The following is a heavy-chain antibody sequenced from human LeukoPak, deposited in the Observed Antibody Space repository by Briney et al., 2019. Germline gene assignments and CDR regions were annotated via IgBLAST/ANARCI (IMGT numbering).Heavy chain of an antibody. Sequence: GGSLRLSCAASGSPFSSYWMHWVRQAPGKGLLWVSRIYNDGSRTTYADSVKGRFTISGDNAKNTLFLQMNSLTAEDTAVYYCARSGAGGAFDMWGRGTMVTVSS. D-gene: IGHD3-10*01. CDR1: GSPFSSYW. J-gene: IGHJ3*02. CDR2: IYNDGSRT. V-gene: IGHV3-74*01. CDR3: ARSGAGGAFDM.